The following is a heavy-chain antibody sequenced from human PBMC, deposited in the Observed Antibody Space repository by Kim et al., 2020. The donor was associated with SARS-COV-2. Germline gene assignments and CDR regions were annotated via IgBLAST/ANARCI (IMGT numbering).Heavy chain of an antibody. CDR1: GYTFTDYY. Sequence: ASVKVSCKASGYTFTDYYMHWLRHAPGQGLEWMGQISPDNGGTNYAPKFQGRVTMTRDTSVSTAYMELTRLTSDDTSLYYCASRGLRFFDSWGQGTLVTV. CDR3: ASRGLRFFDS. CDR2: ISPDNGGT. J-gene: IGHJ4*02. D-gene: IGHD3-10*01. V-gene: IGHV1-2*06.